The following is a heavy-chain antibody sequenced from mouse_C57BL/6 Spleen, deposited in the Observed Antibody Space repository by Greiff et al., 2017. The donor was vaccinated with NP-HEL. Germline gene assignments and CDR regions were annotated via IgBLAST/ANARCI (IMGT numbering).Heavy chain of an antibody. CDR2: IDPSDGYT. CDR3: VRVSDEDY. CDR1: GYTFTSYW. D-gene: IGHD1-3*01. V-gene: IGHV1-50*01. J-gene: IGHJ2*01. Sequence: QVQLQQPGAELVKPGASVKLSCKASGYTFTSYWMQWVNQRPGQGLEWIGKIDPSDGYTNYNQKCKGKATMTVDTSTSTAYMQLSSLTSEDAAVYYGVRVSDEDYWGQGTTLTVSS.